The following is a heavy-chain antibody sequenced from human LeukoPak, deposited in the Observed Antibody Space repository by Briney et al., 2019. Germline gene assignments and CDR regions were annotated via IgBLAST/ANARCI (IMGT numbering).Heavy chain of an antibody. CDR1: GFAFSGDN. CDR2: IDAGGSYI. V-gene: IGHV3-21*01. Sequence: GGSLRLSRAASGFAFSGDNMNWVRQAPGKGLEWVSFIDAGGSYIRYADSVKGRFTISRDNAKNSLFLQMNSLRAEDTAMYFCARDQAIDIRAYDIWGQGTMVTVSS. CDR3: ARDQAIDIRAYDI. J-gene: IGHJ3*02. D-gene: IGHD5-12*01.